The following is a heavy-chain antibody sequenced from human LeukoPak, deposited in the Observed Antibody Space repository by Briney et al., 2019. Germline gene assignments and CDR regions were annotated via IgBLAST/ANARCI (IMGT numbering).Heavy chain of an antibody. CDR2: ISYDGSNK. D-gene: IGHD6-13*01. Sequence: QPGRSLRLSCAASGFTFDDYAMHWVRQAPGKGLEWVAVISYDGSNKYYADSVKGRFTISRDNSKNTLYLQMNSLRAEDTAVYYCARDFVAAGTGDFDYWGQGTLVTVSS. V-gene: IGHV3-30*04. CDR1: GFTFDDYA. CDR3: ARDFVAAGTGDFDY. J-gene: IGHJ4*02.